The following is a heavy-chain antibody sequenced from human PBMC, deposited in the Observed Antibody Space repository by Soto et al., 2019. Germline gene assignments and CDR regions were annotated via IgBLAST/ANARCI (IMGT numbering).Heavy chain of an antibody. CDR2: IIPIFGTA. Sequence: SVKVSCKASGGTFSRYAISWVRQAPGQGLEWMGGIIPIFGTANYAQKFQGRVTITADETTSTAYMELSSLRSEDKAVYYCARLWIDDSSTYSRRTYYYYGLDVWGQGTTVTVSS. CDR3: ARLWIDDSSTYSRRTYYYYGLDV. J-gene: IGHJ6*02. CDR1: GGTFSRYA. V-gene: IGHV1-69*13. D-gene: IGHD4-4*01.